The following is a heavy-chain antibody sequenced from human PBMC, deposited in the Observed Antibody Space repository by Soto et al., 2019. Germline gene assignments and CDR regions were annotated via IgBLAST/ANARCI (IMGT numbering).Heavy chain of an antibody. CDR3: ARKAARNYIDS. Sequence: GVSLRLSCLASGFTFSDYSMSWIRQAPGKGLEWLSFIDSRGRTLSYADSVKGRFTISRDNAKNSLYLQMNSLRADDTAVYYCARKAARNYIDSWGQGNLVTVSS. J-gene: IGHJ4*02. CDR2: IDSRGRTL. CDR1: GFTFSDYS. D-gene: IGHD6-6*01. V-gene: IGHV3-11*01.